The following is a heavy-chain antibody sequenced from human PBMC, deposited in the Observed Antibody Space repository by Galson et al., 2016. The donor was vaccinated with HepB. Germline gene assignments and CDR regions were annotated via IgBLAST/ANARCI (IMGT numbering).Heavy chain of an antibody. V-gene: IGHV5-51*01. Sequence: QSGAEVKKPGESLRISCQGSGYNFSTYWIGWVRQMPGKGLEWMGIIYPGDSDTTYSPSFQGQVTISADRSINSAYLQWSSLRSSDTAKYFCARRSSFYYGLDVWGQGTTVTVSS. CDR3: ARRSSFYYGLDV. CDR1: GYNFSTYW. CDR2: IYPGDSDT. J-gene: IGHJ6*02.